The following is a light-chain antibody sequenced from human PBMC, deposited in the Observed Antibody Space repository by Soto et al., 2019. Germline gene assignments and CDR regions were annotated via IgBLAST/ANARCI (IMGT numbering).Light chain of an antibody. V-gene: IGLV1-44*01. J-gene: IGLJ2*01. CDR1: SSNIGGHA. CDR3: ATWDDSLSGVV. CDR2: NTN. Sequence: QSVLTQPPSASGAPGQRFTISCSGSSSNIGGHAVSWYQQLPGAAPNLLIYNTNQRPSGVPDRFSGSRSGTSASLVISGLQSEDEGDFYCATWDDSLSGVVFGGGTKVTV.